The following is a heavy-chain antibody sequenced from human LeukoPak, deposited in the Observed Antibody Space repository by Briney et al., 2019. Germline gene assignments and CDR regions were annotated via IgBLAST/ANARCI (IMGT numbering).Heavy chain of an antibody. D-gene: IGHD4-17*01. V-gene: IGHV4-59*01. CDR3: ARTRGVPYGDYLNDY. Sequence: SETLSLTCTVSDDSISDYYRGWIRQPPGKGLEWIGYVFYSGRTDHNPSLKSRLTISVDTSKNQFSLKLSSVTAADTAVYYCARTRGVPYGDYLNDYWGQGTLVTVSS. J-gene: IGHJ4*02. CDR2: VFYSGRT. CDR1: DDSISDYY.